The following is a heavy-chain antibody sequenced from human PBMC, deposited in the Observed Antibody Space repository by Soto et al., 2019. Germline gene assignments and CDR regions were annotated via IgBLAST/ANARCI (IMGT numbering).Heavy chain of an antibody. CDR3: ARVGTTYYDSSGYYYGAFDL. D-gene: IGHD3-22*01. CDR1: GGSISSSNW. J-gene: IGHJ3*01. CDR2: IYHSGST. V-gene: IGHV4-4*02. Sequence: QVQLQESGPGLVKPSGTLSLTCAVSGGSISSSNWWSWVRQPPGKGLEWIGEIYHSGSTNYNPSLKSRVTISVDKSKHQFSRKMSSVTAEDTAVYYCARVGTTYYDSSGYYYGAFDLWGQGTMVTVSS.